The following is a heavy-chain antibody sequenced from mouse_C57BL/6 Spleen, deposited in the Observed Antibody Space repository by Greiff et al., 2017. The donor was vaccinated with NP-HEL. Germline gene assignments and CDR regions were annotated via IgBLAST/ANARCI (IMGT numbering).Heavy chain of an antibody. CDR2: INPSSGYT. D-gene: IGHD3-2*02. CDR1: GYTFTSYT. CDR3: ARSSSGEAMDY. Sequence: QVQLQQSGAELARPGASVKMSCKASGYTFTSYTMHWVNQRPGQGLEWIGYINPSSGYTKYNQKFKDKATLTADKSSSTAYMQLSSLTSEDSAVYYCARSSSGEAMDYWGQGTSVTVSS. V-gene: IGHV1-4*01. J-gene: IGHJ4*01.